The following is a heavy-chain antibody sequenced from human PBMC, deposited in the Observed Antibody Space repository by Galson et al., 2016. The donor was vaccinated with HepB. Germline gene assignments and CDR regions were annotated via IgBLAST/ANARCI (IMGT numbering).Heavy chain of an antibody. D-gene: IGHD1-26*01. CDR3: ARGFGELLIPQYFGMDV. CDR1: GYTFTSYY. V-gene: IGHV1-46*01. J-gene: IGHJ6*02. Sequence: SVKVSCKASGYTFTSYYIHWVRQAPGQGLEWMGVITPGGGDTTYAQRFQGRVIMTRDTSTSTVYVELNSLRAEDTATYYCARGFGELLIPQYFGMDVWGQGTTVIVSS. CDR2: ITPGGGDT.